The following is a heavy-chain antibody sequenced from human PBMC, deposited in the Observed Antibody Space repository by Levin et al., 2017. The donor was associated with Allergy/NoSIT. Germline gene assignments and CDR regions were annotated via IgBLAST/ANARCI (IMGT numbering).Heavy chain of an antibody. D-gene: IGHD3-10*01. CDR3: AKMRTTSPYGSMHI. CDR2: ISGNGEGT. CDR1: GFTISSYA. V-gene: IGHV3-23*01. J-gene: IGHJ3*02. Sequence: QPGGSLRLSCAASGFTISSYAMTWVRQAPGKGLEWVSVISGNGEGTFSADSVKGRFTISRDISKNTLYLQMNSLTVEDTAVYYCAKMRTTSPYGSMHIWGQGTMVTVSS.